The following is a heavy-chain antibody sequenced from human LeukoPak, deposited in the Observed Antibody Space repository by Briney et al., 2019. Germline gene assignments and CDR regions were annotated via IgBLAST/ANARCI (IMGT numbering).Heavy chain of an antibody. CDR3: ARLTTTVTTPFDY. J-gene: IGHJ4*02. D-gene: IGHD4-17*01. CDR2: ISSSSSYI. Sequence: GSLRLSCAASGFTFRSYNIDLGRQAPGEGLGLVSSISSSSSYIYYADSVKGRFTISRDNAKNSLYLQMNSLRAEDTAVYYCARLTTTVTTPFDYWGQGTLVTVSS. V-gene: IGHV3-21*01. CDR1: GFTFRSYN.